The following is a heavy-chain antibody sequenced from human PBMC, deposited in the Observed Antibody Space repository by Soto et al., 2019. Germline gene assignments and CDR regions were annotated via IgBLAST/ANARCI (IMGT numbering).Heavy chain of an antibody. J-gene: IGHJ4*02. Sequence: GGSLRLSCAASGFTFSSYGMHWVRQAPGKGLEWVAVIWYDGSNKYYADSVKGRFTISRDNSKNTLYLQMNSLRAEDTAVYYCARDGLVGVLTVTTGYCDYWGQGTLVTVSS. CDR1: GFTFSSYG. D-gene: IGHD4-17*01. V-gene: IGHV3-33*01. CDR2: IWYDGSNK. CDR3: ARDGLVGVLTVTTGYCDY.